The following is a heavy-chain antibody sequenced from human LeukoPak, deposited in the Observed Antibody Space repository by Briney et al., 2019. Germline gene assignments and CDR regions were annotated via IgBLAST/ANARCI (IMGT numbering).Heavy chain of an antibody. CDR2: IYSGGST. V-gene: IGHV3-53*01. CDR1: GISVSSSH. J-gene: IGHJ5*02. D-gene: IGHD6-19*01. Sequence: GGSLRLSCAASGISVSSSHMSWVRQAPGKGLEWVSVIYSGGSTFYGDSAKGRFTISRDNSKNTLYLQMNSLRGEDTAVYYCARGPTGYSSGAWGQGTLVTVSS. CDR3: ARGPTGYSSGA.